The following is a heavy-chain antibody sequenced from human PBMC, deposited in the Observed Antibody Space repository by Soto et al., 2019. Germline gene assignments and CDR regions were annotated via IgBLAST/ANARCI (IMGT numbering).Heavy chain of an antibody. CDR2: IYHTGTT. D-gene: IGHD3-22*01. V-gene: IGHV4-4*02. Sequence: PSETLSLTCAVSGGSISSSSWWCWVRQPPGKGLEWIGEIYHTGTTNYNPSLKSRVSISVDTSKNQFSLQVSSVTAADTAVYYCVIQLVNRDSSGYFDFWGPGTFVTVS. CDR1: GGSISSSSW. J-gene: IGHJ4*02. CDR3: VIQLVNRDSSGYFDF.